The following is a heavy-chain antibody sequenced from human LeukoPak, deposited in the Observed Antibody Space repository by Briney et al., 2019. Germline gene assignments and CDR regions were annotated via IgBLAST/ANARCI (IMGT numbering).Heavy chain of an antibody. CDR1: GGSISSGSYY. J-gene: IGHJ4*02. CDR3: ARGTTAHLFEDY. V-gene: IGHV4-61*02. D-gene: IGHD4-17*01. CDR2: IYTSGST. Sequence: SQTLSPTCTVSGGSISSGSYYWSWIRQPAGKGLEWIGRIYTSGSTNYNPSLKSRVTISVDTSKNQFSLKLSSVTAADTAVYYCARGTTAHLFEDYWGQGTLVTVSS.